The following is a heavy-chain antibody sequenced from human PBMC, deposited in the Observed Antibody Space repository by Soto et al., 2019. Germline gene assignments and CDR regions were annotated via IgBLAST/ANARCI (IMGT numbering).Heavy chain of an antibody. CDR1: GFTFSNYY. CDR2: FISSGSTI. J-gene: IGHJ5*02. CDR3: ARDSHYYGSGSYWGPWFDP. Sequence: QVQLVESGGGLVKPGGSLRLSCAASGFTFSNYYMSWIAQAPGKGLEWVSYFISSGSTIYNADSVKGRFTISRDNAKNSLYLQMNSLRAEDTAVYYCARDSHYYGSGSYWGPWFDPWGQGTLVTVSS. D-gene: IGHD3-10*01. V-gene: IGHV3-11*01.